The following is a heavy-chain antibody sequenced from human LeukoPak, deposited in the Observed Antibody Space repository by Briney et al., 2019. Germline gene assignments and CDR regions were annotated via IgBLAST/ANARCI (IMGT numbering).Heavy chain of an antibody. CDR2: IRSKAYGGTT. J-gene: IGHJ6*04. V-gene: IGHV3-49*04. Sequence: PGGSLRLSCTASGFTFGDYAMSWVRQAPGKGLEWVGFIRSKAYGGTTEYAASVKGRFTISRDDSKSIAYQQMNSLKTEDTAVYYCTRGGSGSYYNVLVYYYYGMDVWGKGTTVTVSS. D-gene: IGHD3-10*01. CDR1: GFTFGDYA. CDR3: TRGGSGSYYNVLVYYYYGMDV.